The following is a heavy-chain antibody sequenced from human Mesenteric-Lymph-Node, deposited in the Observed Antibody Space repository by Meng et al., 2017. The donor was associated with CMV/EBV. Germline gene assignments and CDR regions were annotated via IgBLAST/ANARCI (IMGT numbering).Heavy chain of an antibody. CDR3: ARDSRGASTSLDV. CDR1: EFSFKDYA. D-gene: IGHD2-2*01. J-gene: IGHJ6*02. Sequence: GGSLRLSCTASEFSFKDYAMTWVRQAPGKGLEWVSAISSSSSYIYYADSVKGRFTISRDNAKNSLYLQMNSLRAEDTAVYYCARDSRGASTSLDVWGQGTTVTVSS. CDR2: ISSSSSYI. V-gene: IGHV3-21*01.